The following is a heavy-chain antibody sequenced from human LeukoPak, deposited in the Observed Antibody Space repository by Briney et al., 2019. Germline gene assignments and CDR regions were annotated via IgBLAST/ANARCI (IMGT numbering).Heavy chain of an antibody. Sequence: GSLRLSCAASGFTFSDHFMDWVRQAPGKGLEWAGRIRKRPNSYTTEYAASVQGRFAISRDDSKNSLYLQMNSLKTEDTAVYYCARVSTTVAGSDYLDYWGQGTQVTISS. J-gene: IGHJ4*02. CDR1: GFTFSDHF. CDR3: ARVSTTVAGSDYLDY. D-gene: IGHD6-19*01. CDR2: IRKRPNSYTT. V-gene: IGHV3-72*01.